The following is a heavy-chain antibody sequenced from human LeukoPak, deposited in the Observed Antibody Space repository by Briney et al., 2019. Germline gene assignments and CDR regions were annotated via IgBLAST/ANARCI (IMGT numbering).Heavy chain of an antibody. V-gene: IGHV4-39*01. CDR3: ASRATTSAPY. CDR2: IYYSGST. D-gene: IGHD5-12*01. J-gene: IGHJ4*02. Sequence: SETLSLTCTVSGGSISSSSYYWGWIRQPPGKGLEWIGSIYYSGSTYYNPSLKSRVTISVDTSKNQSSLKLSSVTAADTAVYYCASRATTSAPYWGQGTLVTVSS. CDR1: GGSISSSSYY.